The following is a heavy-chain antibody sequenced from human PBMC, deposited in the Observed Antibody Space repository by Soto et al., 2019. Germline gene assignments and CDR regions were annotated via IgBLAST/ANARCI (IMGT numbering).Heavy chain of an antibody. J-gene: IGHJ6*02. CDR1: GYTFTGYY. Sequence: QVQLVQSGAEVKKPGASVKVSCKASGYTFTGYYMHWVRQAPGQGLEWMGWINPNSGGTNYAQKFQGWVTMTRDTSISTAYMELSRLRSDDTAVYYCARDFELEAAAGQTYYYYGMDVWGQGTTVTVSS. D-gene: IGHD6-13*01. V-gene: IGHV1-2*04. CDR2: INPNSGGT. CDR3: ARDFELEAAAGQTYYYYGMDV.